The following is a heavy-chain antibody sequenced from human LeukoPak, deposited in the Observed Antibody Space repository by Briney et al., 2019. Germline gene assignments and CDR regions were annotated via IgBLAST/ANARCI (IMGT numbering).Heavy chain of an antibody. Sequence: GGSLRLSCAASGFTFSSYAMHWVRRAPGKGLEYVSAISSNGGSAYYANSVKGRFTISRDNSKNTLYLQMGSLRAEDMAVYYCARSILRTVDAFDIWGQGTMVTVSS. CDR1: GFTFSSYA. CDR2: ISSNGGSA. J-gene: IGHJ3*02. D-gene: IGHD1-14*01. V-gene: IGHV3-64*01. CDR3: ARSILRTVDAFDI.